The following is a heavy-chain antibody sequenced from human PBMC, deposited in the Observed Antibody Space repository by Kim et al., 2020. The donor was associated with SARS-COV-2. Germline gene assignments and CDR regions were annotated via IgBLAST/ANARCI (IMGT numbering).Heavy chain of an antibody. CDR3: TRARLRYSPVFDY. V-gene: IGHV3-49*02. D-gene: IGHD3-9*01. J-gene: IGHJ4*02. Sequence: YAASVKSRFTISRDDSKSIAYLQMNSLKTEDTAVYYCTRARLRYSPVFDYWGQGTLVTVSS.